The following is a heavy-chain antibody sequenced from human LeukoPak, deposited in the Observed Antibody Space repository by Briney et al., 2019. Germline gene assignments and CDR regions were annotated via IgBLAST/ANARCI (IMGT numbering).Heavy chain of an antibody. J-gene: IGHJ6*02. D-gene: IGHD4-17*01. CDR3: ARWALTVTKDYGMDV. Sequence: SETLSLTCTVSGGSITSYYWSWIRQPPGKGMEWVGYVYYSGSTNYNPSLKSRVTISVDTSKNQFSLKLSSVTAADTAVYYCARWALTVTKDYGMDVWGQGTTVTVSS. CDR2: VYYSGST. CDR1: GGSITSYY. V-gene: IGHV4-59*12.